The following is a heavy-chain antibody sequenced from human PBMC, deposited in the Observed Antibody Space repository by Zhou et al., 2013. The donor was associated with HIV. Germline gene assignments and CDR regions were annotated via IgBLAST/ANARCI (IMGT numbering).Heavy chain of an antibody. Sequence: QVQLVQSGAEVKKPGSSVKVSCKASGGTFSSYAISWVRQAPGQGLEWMGGIIPIFGTANYAQKFQGRVTITTDESTSTAYMELSSLRSEDTAVYYCARCRVVVDRGGYYYYMDVWAKGNRRSPSP. CDR2: IIPIFGTA. J-gene: IGHJ6*03. CDR3: ARCRVVVDRGGYYYYMDV. V-gene: IGHV1-69*05. CDR1: GGTFSSYA. D-gene: IGHD2-2*01.